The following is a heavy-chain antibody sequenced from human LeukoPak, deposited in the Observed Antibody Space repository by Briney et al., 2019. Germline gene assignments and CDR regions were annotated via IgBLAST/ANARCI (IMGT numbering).Heavy chain of an antibody. CDR1: GHTFTSYG. J-gene: IGHJ4*02. Sequence: SVKVSCKASGHTFTSYGISWVRQAPGQGLEWMGGIIPIFGTANYAQKFQSRVTITADESTSTAYMELSSLRSEDAAVYYCARGPWGDFWSGYYPYFDYWGQGTLVTVSS. V-gene: IGHV1-69*13. CDR3: ARGPWGDFWSGYYPYFDY. D-gene: IGHD3-3*01. CDR2: IIPIFGTA.